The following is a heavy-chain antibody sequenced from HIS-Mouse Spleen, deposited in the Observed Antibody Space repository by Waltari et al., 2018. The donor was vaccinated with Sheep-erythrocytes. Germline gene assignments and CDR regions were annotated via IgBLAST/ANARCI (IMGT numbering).Heavy chain of an antibody. V-gene: IGHV4-39*07. Sequence: QLQLQESGPGLVKPSETLSLTCTVSGGSISSSSYYWGWIRQPPGKGLEWIGSIYYSGSTYSTPSLKSRVTIAVDTSKNQFSLKLSSVTAADTAVYYCARDEGTYYDFWSGYPPSYYFDYWGQGTLVTVSS. J-gene: IGHJ4*02. D-gene: IGHD3-3*01. CDR2: IYYSGST. CDR1: GGSISSSSYY. CDR3: ARDEGTYYDFWSGYPPSYYFDY.